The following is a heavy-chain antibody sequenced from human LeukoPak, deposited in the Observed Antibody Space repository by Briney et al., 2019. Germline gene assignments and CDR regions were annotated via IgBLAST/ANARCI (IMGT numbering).Heavy chain of an antibody. CDR1: GSTFTGYY. CDR3: ARSHDYTNYVGP. J-gene: IGHJ5*02. CDR2: INPNGGGT. D-gene: IGHD4-11*01. V-gene: IGHV1-2*02. Sequence: ASVKVSCKASGSTFTGYYIHWVRLAPGQGLEWMGWINPNGGGTNYAQKFQGRVTMTRDTSISTAYLDLSSLRSDDTAVYYCARSHDYTNYVGPWGQGTLVTVSS.